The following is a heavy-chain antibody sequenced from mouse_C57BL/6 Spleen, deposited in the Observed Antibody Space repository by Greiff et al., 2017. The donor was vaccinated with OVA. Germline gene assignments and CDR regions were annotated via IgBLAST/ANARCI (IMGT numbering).Heavy chain of an antibody. CDR3: AREGRDFYYAMDY. Sequence: EVQLQQSGPELVKPGASVKISCKASGYTFTDYYMNWVKQSHGKSLEWIGDINPNNGGTSYNQKFKGKATLTVDKSSSTAYMELRSLTSEDSAVYYCAREGRDFYYAMDYWGQGTSVTVSS. J-gene: IGHJ4*01. CDR2: INPNNGGT. CDR1: GYTFTDYY. V-gene: IGHV1-26*01. D-gene: IGHD3-3*01.